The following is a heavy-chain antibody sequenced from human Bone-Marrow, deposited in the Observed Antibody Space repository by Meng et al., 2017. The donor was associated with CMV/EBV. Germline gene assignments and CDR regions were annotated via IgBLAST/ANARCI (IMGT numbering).Heavy chain of an antibody. J-gene: IGHJ5*02. CDR2: IYYIGST. CDR1: AGSVGSGSSY. V-gene: IGHV4-61*01. CDR3: ARDIAAAGTEGFDP. D-gene: IGHD6-13*01. Sequence: SAGSVGSGSSYWRWIRRPPGKRLEWIGYIYYIGSTNYNPSLKSRVTISVDTSKNQFSLKLSSVTAADTAVYYCARDIAAAGTEGFDPWGQGTLVTVSS.